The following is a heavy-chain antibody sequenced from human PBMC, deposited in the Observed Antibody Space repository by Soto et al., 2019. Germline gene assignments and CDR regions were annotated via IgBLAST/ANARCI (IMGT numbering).Heavy chain of an antibody. D-gene: IGHD4-17*01. V-gene: IGHV3-23*01. CDR3: AKLPYGDYGNFDY. CDR2: ISDSGGTT. CDR1: GFTFSSYA. Sequence: EVQLLESGGGLVQPGGSLRLSCAASGFTFSSYAMSWVRQAPGEGLEWVSAISDSGGTTDYADSVKGRFTISRDNSKSTLYLQMNILIAEDTAVYCCAKLPYGDYGNFDYWGQGTLVTVSS. J-gene: IGHJ4*02.